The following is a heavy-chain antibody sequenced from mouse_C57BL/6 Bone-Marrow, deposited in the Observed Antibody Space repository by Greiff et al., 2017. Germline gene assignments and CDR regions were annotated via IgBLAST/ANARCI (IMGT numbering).Heavy chain of an antibody. CDR1: GFTFRSYA. CDR3: ARLDGSSYEGAMDY. V-gene: IGHV5S21*01. D-gene: IGHD1-1*01. CDR2: ISSGGDYI. Sequence: EVMLVESGEGLVKPGGSLKLSCAASGFTFRSYAMSWVRQTPEKRLEWVAYISSGGDYIYYADTVKGRFTISRDNARNTLDLEMSSLRSEDTAMYYCARLDGSSYEGAMDYWGQGTSVTVSS. J-gene: IGHJ4*01.